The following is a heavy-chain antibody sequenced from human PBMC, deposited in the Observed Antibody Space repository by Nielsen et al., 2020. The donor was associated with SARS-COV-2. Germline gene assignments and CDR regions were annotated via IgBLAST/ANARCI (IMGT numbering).Heavy chain of an antibody. CDR3: ARDSLSGSYYEDYYYYGMDV. J-gene: IGHJ6*02. V-gene: IGHV1-69*06. CDR1: GGTFSSYA. D-gene: IGHD1-26*01. Sequence: SVKVSCKASGGTFSSYAISWVRQAPGQGLEWMGGIIPIFGTANYAQKFQGRVTITADKSTSTAYMELSSLRSEDTAVYYCARDSLSGSYYEDYYYYGMDVWGQGTTVTVSS. CDR2: IIPIFGTA.